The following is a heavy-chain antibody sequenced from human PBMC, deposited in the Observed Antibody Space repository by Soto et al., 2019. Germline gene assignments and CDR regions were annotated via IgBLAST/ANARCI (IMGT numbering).Heavy chain of an antibody. D-gene: IGHD2-21*01. CDR3: ARDSDYYSLMP. CDR2: IYHTGRT. J-gene: IGHJ5*02. V-gene: IGHV4-30-2*01. Sequence: SETLSLTCAVPGGSVSTGDYSWSWIRQPPGKGLEWIGCIYHTGRTYYNPSLKSRVTISVDRSTNQFSLKLSSVTAADTAVYYCARDSDYYSLMPWGQGTLVTVSS. CDR1: GGSVSTGDYS.